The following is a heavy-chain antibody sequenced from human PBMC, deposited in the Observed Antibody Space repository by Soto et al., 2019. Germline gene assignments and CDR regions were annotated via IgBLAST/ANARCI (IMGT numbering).Heavy chain of an antibody. CDR2: IKQDGSEK. Sequence: GESLKISCAASGFTFSSYWMSWVRQAPGKGLEWVANIKQDGSEKYYVDSVKGRFTISRDNAKNSLYLQMNSLRAEDTAVYYCARVIESGNFDASSSSHFDYWGQGTLVTVSS. CDR1: GFTFSSYW. CDR3: ARVIESGNFDASSSSHFDY. V-gene: IGHV3-7*01. J-gene: IGHJ4*02. D-gene: IGHD6-6*01.